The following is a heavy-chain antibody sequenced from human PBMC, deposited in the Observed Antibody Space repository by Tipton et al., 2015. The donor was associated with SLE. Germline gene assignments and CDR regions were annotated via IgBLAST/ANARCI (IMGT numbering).Heavy chain of an antibody. V-gene: IGHV4-31*03. Sequence: LRLSCTVSGGSISSGAYYWSWIRQHPGKGLEWIGYIYYSGNTYYNPSLKSRAFISVDTSNNQFSLKLSSVTAADTAVYYCARHNYGGTGFDPWGQGTLVTVSS. CDR1: GGSISSGAYY. CDR2: IYYSGNT. D-gene: IGHD4-23*01. J-gene: IGHJ5*02. CDR3: ARHNYGGTGFDP.